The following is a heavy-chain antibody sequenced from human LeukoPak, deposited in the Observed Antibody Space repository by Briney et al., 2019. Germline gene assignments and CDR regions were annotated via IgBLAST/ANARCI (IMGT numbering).Heavy chain of an antibody. CDR1: GGSFSGYY. J-gene: IGHJ3*02. CDR2: IYTSGST. Sequence: PSETLSLTCAVYGGSFSGYYWSWIRQPAGKGLEWIGRIYTSGSTNYNPSLKSRVTMSVDTSKNQFSLKLSSVTAADTAVYYCATYSTGAGDAFDIWGQGTMVTVSS. V-gene: IGHV4-59*10. CDR3: ATYSTGAGDAFDI. D-gene: IGHD1-26*01.